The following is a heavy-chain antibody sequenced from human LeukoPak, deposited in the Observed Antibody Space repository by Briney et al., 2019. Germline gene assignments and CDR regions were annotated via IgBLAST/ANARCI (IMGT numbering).Heavy chain of an antibody. J-gene: IGHJ6*02. CDR2: INHSGST. CDR3: ARGRPGGYSYGYGSYYYGMDV. D-gene: IGHD5-18*01. V-gene: IGHV4-34*01. CDR1: GGSFSGYY. Sequence: SETLSLTCAVYGGSFSGYYWSWIRQPPGKGLEWIGEINHSGSTNYNPSLKGRVTISVDTSKNQFSLKLSSVTAADTAVYYCARGRPGGYSYGYGSYYYGMDVWGQGTTVTVSS.